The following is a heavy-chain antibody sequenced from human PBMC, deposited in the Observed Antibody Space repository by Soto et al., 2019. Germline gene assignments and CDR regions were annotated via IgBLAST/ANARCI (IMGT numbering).Heavy chain of an antibody. Sequence: ASVKVSCKASGYTFTSDGISWVRQAPGQGLEWMGWISAYNGNTNYAQKLQGRVTMTTDTSTSTAYMELRSLRSDDTAVYYCARSRRWFGANYGMDVWGQGTTVTVSS. V-gene: IGHV1-18*01. J-gene: IGHJ6*02. CDR1: GYTFTSDG. CDR2: ISAYNGNT. D-gene: IGHD3-10*01. CDR3: ARSRRWFGANYGMDV.